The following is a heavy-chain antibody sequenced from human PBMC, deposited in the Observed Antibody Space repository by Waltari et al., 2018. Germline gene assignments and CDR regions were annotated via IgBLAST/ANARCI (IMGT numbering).Heavy chain of an antibody. CDR1: GGSFSGYY. CDR3: ARGGYYDGSGSFDY. D-gene: IGHD3-10*01. Sequence: QVQLQQWGAGLLKPSETLSLTCAVYGGSFSGYYWSWIRQPPGKGLEWIGEINHSGITNYNTSLKSRVTITVDTSKNQFSLKLSSVTAADTAVYYCARGGYYDGSGSFDYWGQGTLVTVSS. J-gene: IGHJ4*02. V-gene: IGHV4-34*01. CDR2: INHSGIT.